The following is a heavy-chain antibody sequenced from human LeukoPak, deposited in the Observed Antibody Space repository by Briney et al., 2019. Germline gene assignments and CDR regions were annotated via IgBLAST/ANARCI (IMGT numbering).Heavy chain of an antibody. CDR3: ARGGCISCYPGYYYYGMDV. D-gene: IGHD2-2*01. V-gene: IGHV3-53*01. CDR1: GFTVSSNY. CDR2: IYSGGST. Sequence: GGSLRLSCAASGFTVSSNYMSWVRQAPGKGLEWVSVIYSGGSTYYADSVKGRFTISRDNSKNTLYLQMNSLRAEDTAVYCCARGGCISCYPGYYYYGMDVWGQGTTVTVSS. J-gene: IGHJ6*02.